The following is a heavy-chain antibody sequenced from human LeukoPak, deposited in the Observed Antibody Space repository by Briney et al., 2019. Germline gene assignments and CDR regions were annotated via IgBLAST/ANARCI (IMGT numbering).Heavy chain of an antibody. CDR2: IITNFGTT. J-gene: IGHJ4*02. CDR3: ARDSSNSGWYDY. D-gene: IGHD6-13*01. V-gene: IGHV1-69*13. Sequence: GASVKVSCKASGGTFSNYAISWVRQAPGQGLEWMGGIITNFGTTNYAQKYQGRVTITADESTSTVYMELSSLRSEDTAVYYCARDSSNSGWYDYWGQGTLVTVSS. CDR1: GGTFSNYA.